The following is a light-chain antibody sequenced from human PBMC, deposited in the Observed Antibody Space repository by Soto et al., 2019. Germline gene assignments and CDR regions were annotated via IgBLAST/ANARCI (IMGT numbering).Light chain of an antibody. V-gene: IGLV1-40*01. CDR3: QSYDSSLSAVV. J-gene: IGLJ2*01. CDR2: GDT. Sequence: QSVLTQPPSMSGAPGQRVTISCTGSSSNIGAGHDVHWYQQLPGTAPKHLIYGDTNRPSGVPDRFSGSKSGTSASLAITGLQAEDEADYYSQSYDSSLSAVVFGGGTKLTVL. CDR1: SSNIGAGHD.